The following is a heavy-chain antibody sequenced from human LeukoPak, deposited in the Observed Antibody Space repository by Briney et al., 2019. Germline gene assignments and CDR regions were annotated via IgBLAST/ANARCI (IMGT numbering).Heavy chain of an antibody. J-gene: IGHJ4*02. CDR1: GFTFSSYG. Sequence: GGSLRLSCAASGFTFSSYGMHWVRQAPGKGLEWVAVISYDGSNKYYADSVKGRFTISRDNSKNTLYLQMNSLRAEDTAAYYCAKDREGASDYWGQGTLVTVSS. CDR3: AKDREGASDY. V-gene: IGHV3-30*18. CDR2: ISYDGSNK. D-gene: IGHD1-26*01.